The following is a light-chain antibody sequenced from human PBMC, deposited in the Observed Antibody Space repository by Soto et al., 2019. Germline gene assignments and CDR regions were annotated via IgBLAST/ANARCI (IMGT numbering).Light chain of an antibody. Sequence: QLVLTQPPSTSGTPGQRGTISCSGSSTNVGVNPVNWYQQFPGTAPRLLIYTNDQRPSGVPGRFSGSKSGTTASLDISGLQSDDEADYYCAAWDDSLYGLVFGGGTKLTVL. J-gene: IGLJ2*01. V-gene: IGLV1-44*01. CDR1: STNVGVNP. CDR3: AAWDDSLYGLV. CDR2: TND.